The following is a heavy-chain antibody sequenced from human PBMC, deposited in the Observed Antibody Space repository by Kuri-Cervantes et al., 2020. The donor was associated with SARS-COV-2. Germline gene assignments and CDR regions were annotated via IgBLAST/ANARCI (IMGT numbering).Heavy chain of an antibody. CDR1: GFTFSSYA. D-gene: IGHD6-13*01. Sequence: GESLKISCAASGFTFSSYAMHWVRQAPGKGLEYVSAISSNGGSTYYADSVKGRFTISRDNAKNSLYLQMNSLRAEDTAVYYCAREYIAFAAAGIAFDYWGQGTLVTVSS. V-gene: IGHV3-64*02. CDR3: AREYIAFAAAGIAFDY. CDR2: ISSNGGST. J-gene: IGHJ4*02.